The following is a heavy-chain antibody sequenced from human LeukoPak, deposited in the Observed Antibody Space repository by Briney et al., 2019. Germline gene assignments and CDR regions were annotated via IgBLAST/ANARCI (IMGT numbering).Heavy chain of an antibody. Sequence: GGSLRLSCAASGFTFSSYEMNWVRQAPGKGLEWVSYISSSGSTIYYADSVKGRFTISRDNAKNSLYLQMNSLRAEDAAVYYCARSQYYYYYMDVWGKGTTVTVSS. V-gene: IGHV3-48*03. J-gene: IGHJ6*03. CDR3: ARSQYYYYYMDV. CDR1: GFTFSSYE. CDR2: ISSSGSTI.